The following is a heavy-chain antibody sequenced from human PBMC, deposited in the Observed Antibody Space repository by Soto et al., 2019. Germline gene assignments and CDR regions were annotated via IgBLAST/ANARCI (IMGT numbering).Heavy chain of an antibody. J-gene: IGHJ6*02. CDR2: ISGGGTSI. Sequence: GGSLRLSCAASTFTFSDYYMSWIRQAPGKGLEWVSYISGGGTSIYYADSVKGRFSVSRDNAKTSLYLQMNSLRAEDTAVYYCAKLGSLGHPYYYGMDVWGPGTTGTVSS. V-gene: IGHV3-11*01. D-gene: IGHD3-16*01. CDR1: TFTFSDYY. CDR3: AKLGSLGHPYYYGMDV.